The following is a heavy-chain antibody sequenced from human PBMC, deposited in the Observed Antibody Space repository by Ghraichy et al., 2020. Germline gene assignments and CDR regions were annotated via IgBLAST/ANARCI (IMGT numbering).Heavy chain of an antibody. CDR3: ARTQGIQNYYDSSGYYYWYFDL. V-gene: IGHV3-21*01. J-gene: IGHJ2*01. Sequence: GGSLRLSCAASGFTFSSYSMYWVRQAPGKGLEWVSSISSSSSYIYYADSVKGRFTISRDNAKNSLYLQMNSLRAEDTAVYYCARTQGIQNYYDSSGYYYWYFDLWGRGTLVTVSS. D-gene: IGHD3-22*01. CDR2: ISSSSSYI. CDR1: GFTFSSYS.